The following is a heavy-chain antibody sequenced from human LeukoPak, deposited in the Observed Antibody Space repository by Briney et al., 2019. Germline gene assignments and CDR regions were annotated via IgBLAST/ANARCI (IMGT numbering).Heavy chain of an antibody. D-gene: IGHD3-22*01. Sequence: PGGSLRLSCAAAGFTFSSYEINRVRQAPGKGLEWVSSISSSGSTIYYADSVKGRFTISRDNAKNSLYLQMNSLRAEDTAVYYCARVDTSGFYPWGQGTLVTVSS. V-gene: IGHV3-48*03. CDR3: ARVDTSGFYP. J-gene: IGHJ5*02. CDR2: ISSSGSTI. CDR1: GFTFSSYE.